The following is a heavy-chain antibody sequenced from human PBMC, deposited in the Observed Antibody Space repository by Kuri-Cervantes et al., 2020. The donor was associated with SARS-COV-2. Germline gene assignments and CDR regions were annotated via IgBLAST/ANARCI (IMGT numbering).Heavy chain of an antibody. Sequence: GGSLRLSCAASGFTFSIYAMSWVRQAPGKGLEWVSAITGRVGSTYYADSVKGRFSISRDNSKNTLYLQMNSLRVEDTAVYYCARGSRSFRYCSSTSCYQWNWFDPWGQGTLVTVSS. D-gene: IGHD2-2*01. CDR3: ARGSRSFRYCSSTSCYQWNWFDP. CDR1: GFTFSIYA. J-gene: IGHJ5*02. V-gene: IGHV3-23*01. CDR2: ITGRVGST.